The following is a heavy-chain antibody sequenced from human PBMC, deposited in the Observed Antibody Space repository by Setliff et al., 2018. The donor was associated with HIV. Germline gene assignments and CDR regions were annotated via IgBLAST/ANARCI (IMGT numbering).Heavy chain of an antibody. V-gene: IGHV4-34*01. Sequence: NPSETLSLSCAASGFTFSDYYMSWIRQAPGKGLEWLGEINHSGSTAYNLALESRVSMSIDTSKNQFSLKLTSVTAADTAIYYCARGRDYTGSWFRPFYLDFWGHGNLVTVSS. CDR2: INHSGST. J-gene: IGHJ4*01. CDR3: ARGRDYTGSWFRPFYLDF. CDR1: GFTFSDYY. D-gene: IGHD3-3*01.